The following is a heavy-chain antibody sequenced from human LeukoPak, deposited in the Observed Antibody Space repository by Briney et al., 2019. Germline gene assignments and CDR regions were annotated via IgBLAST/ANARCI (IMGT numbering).Heavy chain of an antibody. CDR3: AKRRSGWYGFFAFDI. V-gene: IGHV4-34*01. CDR2: INHSGST. D-gene: IGHD6-19*01. J-gene: IGHJ3*02. CDR1: GGSFSGYY. Sequence: SETLSLTCAVYGGSFSGYYWSWIRQPPGKGLEWIGEINHSGSTNYNPSLKSRVTISVDTSKNQFSLKLSSVTAADTAVYYCAKRRSGWYGFFAFDIWGQGTMVTVSS.